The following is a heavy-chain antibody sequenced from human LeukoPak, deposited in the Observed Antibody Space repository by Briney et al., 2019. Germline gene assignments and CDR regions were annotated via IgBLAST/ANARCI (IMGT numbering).Heavy chain of an antibody. CDR2: INPNSGGT. V-gene: IGHV1-2*02. CDR1: GYTFTGHY. J-gene: IGHJ4*02. Sequence: ASVKVSCKASGYTFTGHYMHWVRQAPGQGLEWMGWINPNSGGTNYAQKFQGRVTMTRDTSISTAYMGLSRLRSDDTAVYYCARFADVGGAYYYDSSGYYLDYWGQGTLVTVSS. D-gene: IGHD3-22*01. CDR3: ARFADVGGAYYYDSSGYYLDY.